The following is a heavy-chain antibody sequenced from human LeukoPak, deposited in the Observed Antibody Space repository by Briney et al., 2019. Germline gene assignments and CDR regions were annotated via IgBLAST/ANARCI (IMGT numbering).Heavy chain of an antibody. Sequence: GGTLRLSCAASGITFSSYGMSWVRQAPGKGLEWVSSISSTGGTTYYADSVKGRFTIYRDNSKNTLYLQMNRLGAEDTAIYYCVQDWAWGAFGYWGQGTLVTVSS. CDR3: VQDWAWGAFGY. J-gene: IGHJ4*02. V-gene: IGHV3-23*01. D-gene: IGHD7-27*01. CDR2: ISSTGGTT. CDR1: GITFSSYG.